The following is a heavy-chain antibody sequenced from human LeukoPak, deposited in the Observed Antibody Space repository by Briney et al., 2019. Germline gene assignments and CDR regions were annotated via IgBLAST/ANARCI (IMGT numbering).Heavy chain of an antibody. CDR3: ARDWKFDIAMVEVY. Sequence: GASVKVSCKASGGTFSSYAISWVRQAPGQGLEWMGGIIPIFGTANYAQKFQGRVTITADESTSTAYMELSSLRSEDTAVYYCARDWKFDIAMVEVYWGQGTLVTVSS. CDR1: GGTFSSYA. CDR2: IIPIFGTA. J-gene: IGHJ4*02. V-gene: IGHV1-69*13. D-gene: IGHD5-18*01.